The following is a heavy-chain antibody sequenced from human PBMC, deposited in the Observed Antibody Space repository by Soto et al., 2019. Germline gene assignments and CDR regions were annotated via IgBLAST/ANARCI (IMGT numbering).Heavy chain of an antibody. CDR2: ISSSSSYI. CDR1: GFTFSSYS. Sequence: GGSLRLSCAASGFTFSSYSMNWVRQAPGKGLEWVSSISSSSSYIYYADSVKGRFTISRDNAKNSLYLQMNSLRAEDTAVYYCARDTYSSGWYYYGMDVWGQGTTVTVSS. J-gene: IGHJ6*02. D-gene: IGHD6-19*01. CDR3: ARDTYSSGWYYYGMDV. V-gene: IGHV3-21*01.